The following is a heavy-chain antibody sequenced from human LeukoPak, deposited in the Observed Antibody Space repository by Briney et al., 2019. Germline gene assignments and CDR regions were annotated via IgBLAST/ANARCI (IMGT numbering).Heavy chain of an antibody. CDR1: GFTFSSYE. CDR3: ARVIRGYGSGSYYDWFDP. CDR2: ISSSGSTI. Sequence: GGSLRLSCAASGFTFSSYEMNWVRQAPGKGLEWVSYISSSGSTIYYADSVKGRFTIPRDNAKSSLYLQMNSLRAEDTAVYYCARVIRGYGSGSYYDWFDPWGQGTLVTVSS. J-gene: IGHJ5*02. D-gene: IGHD3-10*01. V-gene: IGHV3-48*03.